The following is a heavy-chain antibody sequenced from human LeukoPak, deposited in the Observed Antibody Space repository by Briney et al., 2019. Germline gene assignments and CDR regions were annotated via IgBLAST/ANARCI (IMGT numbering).Heavy chain of an antibody. CDR2: ISGSGGST. CDR3: AKGGLSSSWYGYYFDY. CDR1: GFTSSSYA. D-gene: IGHD6-13*01. J-gene: IGHJ4*02. V-gene: IGHV3-23*01. Sequence: GGCLRLSCAASGFTSSSYAMSWVGQAPGQGLEGVSAISGSGGSTYYADSVKGRFTISRDNSKNTLYLQMNSLRAEDTAVYYCAKGGLSSSWYGYYFDYWGQGTLVTVSS.